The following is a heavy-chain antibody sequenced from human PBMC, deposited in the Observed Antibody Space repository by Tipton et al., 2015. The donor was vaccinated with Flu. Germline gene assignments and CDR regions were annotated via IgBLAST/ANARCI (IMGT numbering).Heavy chain of an antibody. CDR2: IYSGGST. Sequence: ALRLSCAASGFTVSSNYMRWVRQAPGKGLEWVSVIYSGGSTYYADSVKGRFTISRDNSKNTLYLQMNSLRAEDTAVYYCARGYASSGWYMPYYFDYWGQGTLVTVSS. V-gene: IGHV3-53*01. J-gene: IGHJ4*02. D-gene: IGHD6-19*01. CDR1: GFTVSSNY. CDR3: ARGYASSGWYMPYYFDY.